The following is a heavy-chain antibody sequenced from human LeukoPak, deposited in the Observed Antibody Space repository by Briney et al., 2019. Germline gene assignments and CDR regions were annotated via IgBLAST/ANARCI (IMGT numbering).Heavy chain of an antibody. CDR2: INAGNGNT. V-gene: IGHV1-3*03. D-gene: IGHD1-7*01. J-gene: IGHJ5*02. Sequence: ASVKVSCKASGYTFTSYAMHWVRQAPGQRLEWMGWINAGNGNTKYSQEFQGRVTITRDTSASTAYMELSSLRSEDMAVYYCTREGMGTTFSAWFDPWGQGTLVTVSS. CDR1: GYTFTSYA. CDR3: TREGMGTTFSAWFDP.